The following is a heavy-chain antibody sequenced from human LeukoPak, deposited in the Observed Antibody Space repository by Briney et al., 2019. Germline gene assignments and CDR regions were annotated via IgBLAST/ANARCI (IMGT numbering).Heavy chain of an antibody. CDR2: IYYSGST. V-gene: IGHV4-59*12. D-gene: IGHD4-23*01. J-gene: IGHJ4*02. CDR1: GGSISSYY. CDR3: ARDLLNEGNHLDY. Sequence: PSETLSLTCTVSGGSISSYYWSWIRQPPGKGLEWIGYIYYSGSTYYNPSLKSRVTISVDTSKNQFSLKLSSVTAADTAVYYCARDLLNEGNHLDYWGQGTLVTVSS.